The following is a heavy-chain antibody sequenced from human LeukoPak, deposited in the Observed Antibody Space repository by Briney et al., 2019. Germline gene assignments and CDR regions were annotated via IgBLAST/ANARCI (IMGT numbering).Heavy chain of an antibody. CDR3: AKRSCSGTTCYPLDY. CDR1: GLTFSVAG. J-gene: IGHJ4*02. V-gene: IGHV3-23*01. CDR2: ITGNGGST. D-gene: IGHD6-19*01. Sequence: GGSLRLSCAASGLTFSVAGLHWVRQAPGKGLEWVSAITGNGGSTYYADSVKGRFTISRDNSKSTLYLQMNRLRAEDTAIYYCAKRSCSGTTCYPLDYWGQGTLVTVSS.